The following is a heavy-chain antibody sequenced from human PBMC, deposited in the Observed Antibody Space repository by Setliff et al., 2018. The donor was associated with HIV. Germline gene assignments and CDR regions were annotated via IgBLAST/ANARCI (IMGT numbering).Heavy chain of an antibody. J-gene: IGHJ6*03. Sequence: GGSLRLSCAASGFSFSGYWMHWVRQAPGKGPVWVSQINSDGRAMTYADSVKGRFTISRDNAKNSLYLQMNSLRAEDTAVYYCARDQWVGATADYYYYMDVCGKGTTVTVSS. CDR3: ARDQWVGATADYYYYMDV. CDR1: GFSFSGYW. D-gene: IGHD1-26*01. V-gene: IGHV3-74*01. CDR2: INSDGRAM.